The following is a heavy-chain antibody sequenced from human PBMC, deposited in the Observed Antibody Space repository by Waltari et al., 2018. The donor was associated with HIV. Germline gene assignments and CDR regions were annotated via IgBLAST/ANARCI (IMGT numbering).Heavy chain of an antibody. CDR1: GGSFSGYY. J-gene: IGHJ6*02. CDR2: INHSGST. V-gene: IGHV4-34*01. D-gene: IGHD6-13*01. Sequence: QVQLQQWGAGLLKPSETLSLTCAVYGGSFSGYYWSWIRQPPGKGLEWIGEINHSGSTNYNPSLKSRVTISVDTSKNQFSLKLSSVTAADTAVYYCARYRAAAGTNYYYYGMDVWGQGTTVTVSS. CDR3: ARYRAAAGTNYYYYGMDV.